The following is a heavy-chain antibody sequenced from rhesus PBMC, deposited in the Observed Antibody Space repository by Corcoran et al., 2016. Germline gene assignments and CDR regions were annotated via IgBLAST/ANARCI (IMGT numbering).Heavy chain of an antibody. J-gene: IGHJ5-1*01. CDR2: ITYSGSP. D-gene: IGHD3-16*01. CDR3: ARGFYYSGSSSDRFDV. Sequence: QVQLQESGPGLVKPSETLSLTCAVSAYSISSGYYWSWIRQHPGKGLEWIGYITYSGSPTYNPTLKSPVTISRHTSKNQFSLKLNSVTAADTAVYYCARGFYYSGSSSDRFDVWGPGVLVTVSS. V-gene: IGHV4-122*02. CDR1: AYSISSGYY.